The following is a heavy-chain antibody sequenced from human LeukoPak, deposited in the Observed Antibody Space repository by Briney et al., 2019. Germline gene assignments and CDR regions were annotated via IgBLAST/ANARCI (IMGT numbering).Heavy chain of an antibody. CDR2: IYYSGST. V-gene: IGHV4-31*03. D-gene: IGHD3-22*01. CDR1: GGSINSGGYY. J-gene: IGHJ4*02. Sequence: SQTLSLTCTVSGGSINSGGYYWSWTRQHPGKGLEWIGYIYYSGSTYYNPSLKSRISISMDTFKNQFSLKLSSVTAADTAVYYCALTMINYFHYWGQGILVTVSS. CDR3: ALTMINYFHY.